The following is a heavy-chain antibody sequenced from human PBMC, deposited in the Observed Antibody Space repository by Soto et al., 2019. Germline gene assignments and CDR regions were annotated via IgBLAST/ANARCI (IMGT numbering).Heavy chain of an antibody. Sequence: GGSLRLSCAASGFTFSDYSMDWVRQAPGKGLEWVSSISSSSSYMYYADSVQGRFTISGDNAKDSLFLQMDSLTADDTGVYYCVRFPYNWYFDYWGQGAQVTVS. CDR2: ISSSSSYM. D-gene: IGHD1-1*01. CDR3: VRFPYNWYFDY. V-gene: IGHV3-21*06. CDR1: GFTFSDYS. J-gene: IGHJ4*02.